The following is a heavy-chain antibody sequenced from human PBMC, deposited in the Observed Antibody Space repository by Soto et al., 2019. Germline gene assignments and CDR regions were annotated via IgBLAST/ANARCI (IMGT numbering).Heavy chain of an antibody. Sequence: SETLSLTCAVYGGSFSGYYWSWIRQPPGKGLEWIGEINHSGSTNYNPSLKSRVTISVDTSKNQFSLKLSSVTAADTAVYYCARRQIKNYYDSSGLGFDPWGQGTLVTVSS. V-gene: IGHV4-34*01. CDR2: INHSGST. D-gene: IGHD3-22*01. CDR1: GGSFSGYY. CDR3: ARRQIKNYYDSSGLGFDP. J-gene: IGHJ5*02.